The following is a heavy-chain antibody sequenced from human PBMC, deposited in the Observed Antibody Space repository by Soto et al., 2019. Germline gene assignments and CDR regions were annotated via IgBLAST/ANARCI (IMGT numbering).Heavy chain of an antibody. CDR1: GYTFTSYD. V-gene: IGHV1-8*01. CDR3: ARGRGVLRFLEWTMNWFDP. Sequence: QVQLVQSGAEVKKPGASVKVSCKASGYTFTSYDINWVRQATGQGLEWMGWMNPNSGNTGYAQKFQGRVTMTRNTSRSTAYMELSSLRSEDTAVYYCARGRGVLRFLEWTMNWFDPCGQGTPVTVSS. J-gene: IGHJ5*02. D-gene: IGHD3-3*01. CDR2: MNPNSGNT.